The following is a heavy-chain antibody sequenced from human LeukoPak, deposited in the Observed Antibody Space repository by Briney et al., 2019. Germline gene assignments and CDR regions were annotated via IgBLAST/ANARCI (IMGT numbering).Heavy chain of an antibody. CDR2: ISSSSSTI. D-gene: IGHD3-22*01. CDR3: AKDLVYYDSSGYFDY. Sequence: GGSLRLSCAASGFTFSSYSMNWVRQAPGKGLEWVSYISSSSSTIYYADSVKGRFTISRDNAKNSLYLQMNSLRAEDTAVYYCAKDLVYYDSSGYFDYWGQGTLVTVSS. CDR1: GFTFSSYS. V-gene: IGHV3-48*01. J-gene: IGHJ4*02.